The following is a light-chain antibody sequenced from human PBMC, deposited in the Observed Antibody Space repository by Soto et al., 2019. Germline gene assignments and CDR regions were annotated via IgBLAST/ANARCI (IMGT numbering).Light chain of an antibody. J-gene: IGKJ1*01. CDR3: QQGYSRPRT. CDR1: QSISTS. V-gene: IGKV1-39*01. Sequence: DIELTQSPSSLSASVGDRVTITCRASQSISTSLNWYQQKPGKAPNLLIFTSSTLESGVPSRFSGSGSGTDFTLTISSLQPEDFATYFCQQGYSRPRTFGQGTKVAIK. CDR2: TSS.